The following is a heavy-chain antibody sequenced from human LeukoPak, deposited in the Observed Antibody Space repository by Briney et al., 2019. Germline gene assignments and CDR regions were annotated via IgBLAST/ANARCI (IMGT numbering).Heavy chain of an antibody. Sequence: SGPTLVKPTQTLTLTYTLSGFSLSTGGVHVGWIRQPPEKTLEWLAFIYWDGDKRYSPSLKNRLTITNDSPKNQVVLTMTNLDPVDTATYYCVRSIVGETDYFDYWGQGVLVTVSS. J-gene: IGHJ4*02. CDR1: GFSLSTGGVH. V-gene: IGHV2-5*02. CDR3: VRSIVGETDYFDY. D-gene: IGHD1-26*01. CDR2: IYWDGDK.